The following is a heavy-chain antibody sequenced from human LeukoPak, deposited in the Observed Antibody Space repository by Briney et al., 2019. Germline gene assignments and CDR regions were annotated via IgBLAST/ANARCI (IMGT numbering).Heavy chain of an antibody. Sequence: SETLSLTCTVSGGSISSSSYYWGWIRQPPGKGLEWIGSIYYSGSTYYNPSLKSRVTISVDTSKNQFSLKLSSVTAADTAVYYCATTYSTCSGGSCYFGDYWGQGTLVTVSS. CDR2: IYYSGST. CDR3: ATTYSTCSGGSCYFGDY. V-gene: IGHV4-39*01. J-gene: IGHJ4*02. D-gene: IGHD2-15*01. CDR1: GGSISSSSYY.